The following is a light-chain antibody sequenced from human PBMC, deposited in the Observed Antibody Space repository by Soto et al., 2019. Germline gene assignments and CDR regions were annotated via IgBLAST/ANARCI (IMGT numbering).Light chain of an antibody. CDR1: SSDIGAYKF. V-gene: IGLV2-8*01. CDR2: EVS. Sequence: QSALTQPPSASGSPGQSVAISCTGTSSDIGAYKFVSWYQQHPGKAHKLIIYEVSIRPSGGPDRFSGSKSGNTASLTVSGILAEYEADYYCSLNAGSNNVVFGGGTKLTVL. J-gene: IGLJ2*01. CDR3: SLNAGSNNVV.